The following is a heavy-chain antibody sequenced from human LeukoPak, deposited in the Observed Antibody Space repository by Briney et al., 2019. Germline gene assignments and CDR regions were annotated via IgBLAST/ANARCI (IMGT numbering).Heavy chain of an antibody. V-gene: IGHV3-74*01. J-gene: IGHJ3*01. CDR2: IKGDGSTP. CDR3: ARGWIPSDICMN. CDR1: GFTFSTYW. D-gene: IGHD3-9*01. Sequence: GGSLRLSCAASGFTFSTYWMHWGRHAPERRLVWGWRIKGDGSTPEYADSVNRRFTISRDNTKNTVRLQRNSVRVEDTAVYYCARGWIPSDICMNWGQGTMVTVSS.